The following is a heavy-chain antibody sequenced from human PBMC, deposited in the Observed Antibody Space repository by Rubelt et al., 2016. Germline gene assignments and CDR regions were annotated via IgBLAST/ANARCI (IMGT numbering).Heavy chain of an antibody. CDR1: GYTFTSYG. J-gene: IGHJ4*02. V-gene: IGHV1-18*01. CDR2: LSAYNGNT. Sequence: QVQLVQSGAEVKKPGASVKVSCKASGYTFTSYGISWVRQAPGQGLEWMGWLSAYNGNTNLSQRLTGRVTMTTDTSTSPAYMELRSLRSDDTAVYYCARVGAARPLPHGDYWGQGTLVTVSS. CDR3: ARVGAARPLPHGDY. D-gene: IGHD6-6*01.